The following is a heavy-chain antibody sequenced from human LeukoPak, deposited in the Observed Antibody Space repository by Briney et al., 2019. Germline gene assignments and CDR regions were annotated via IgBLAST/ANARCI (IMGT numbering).Heavy chain of an antibody. V-gene: IGHV1-69*04. CDR1: GGTFSSYA. D-gene: IGHD7-27*01. CDR2: IIPILGIA. CDR3: ALALTTGEPAVD. Sequence: SVKVSCKASGGTFSSYAISWVRQAPGQGLEWMGRIIPILGIANYAQKFQGRVTITADKSTSTAYMELSSLRSEDTAVYYCALALTTGEPAVDWGQGTLVTVSS. J-gene: IGHJ4*02.